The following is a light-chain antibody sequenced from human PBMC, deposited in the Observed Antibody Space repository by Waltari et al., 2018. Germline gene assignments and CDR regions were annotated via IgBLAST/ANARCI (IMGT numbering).Light chain of an antibody. Sequence: EIVLTQSPATLSLSPGERATLSCRASQSISNSVGWYQQKPGQATRLLIYDVSNRATGIPDRFSGSGSGTDFTLTISSLEPEDFAVYYCQQHSDFVTFGPGTTVEIK. CDR3: QQHSDFVT. J-gene: IGKJ3*01. V-gene: IGKV3-11*01. CDR2: DVS. CDR1: QSISNS.